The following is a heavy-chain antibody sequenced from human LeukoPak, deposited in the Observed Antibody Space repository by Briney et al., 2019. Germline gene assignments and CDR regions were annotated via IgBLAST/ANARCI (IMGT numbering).Heavy chain of an antibody. V-gene: IGHV1-2*02. Sequence: GVSVKVSCKASGYTFTGYYMHWVRQAPGQGLEWMGWINPNSGGTNYAQKFQGRVTMTRDTSISTAYMELSRLRSDDTAVYYCAREIGYCSGGSCYSELNWFDPWGQGTLVTVSS. CDR2: INPNSGGT. CDR3: AREIGYCSGGSCYSELNWFDP. D-gene: IGHD2-15*01. J-gene: IGHJ5*02. CDR1: GYTFTGYY.